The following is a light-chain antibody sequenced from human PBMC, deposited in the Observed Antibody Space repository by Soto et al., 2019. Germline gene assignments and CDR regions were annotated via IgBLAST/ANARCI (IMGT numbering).Light chain of an antibody. CDR2: DAS. CDR1: QSISSW. J-gene: IGKJ1*01. Sequence: DIQMTQSPSTLSASVGDRVTITCRASQSISSWLAWYQQKPGKAPKLLIYDASSLESGVPSRFSGSGSGTEFTLTISSLQPDDFATYYCLQDYNLWTFGQGTKVEI. V-gene: IGKV1-5*01. CDR3: LQDYNLWT.